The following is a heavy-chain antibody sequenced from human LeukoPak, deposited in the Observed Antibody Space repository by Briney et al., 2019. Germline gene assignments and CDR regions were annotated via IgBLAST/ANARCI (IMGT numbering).Heavy chain of an antibody. J-gene: IGHJ4*03. D-gene: IGHD2/OR15-2a*01. CDR2: IDQSGTT. CDR3: ARIPHFYCGYGYFDS. V-gene: IGHV4-34*01. Sequence: SETLSLTCVVYDGSFSGYYWSWIPQPPGKGLEWIAEIDQSGTTNYNPSLKTRVSISVDTSKKQFSLTLTSMTAADTAVYYCARIPHFYCGYGYFDSWGQGTLVTVSS. CDR1: DGSFSGYY.